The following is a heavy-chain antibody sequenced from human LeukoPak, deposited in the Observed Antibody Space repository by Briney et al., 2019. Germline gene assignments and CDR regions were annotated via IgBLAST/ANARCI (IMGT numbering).Heavy chain of an antibody. CDR2: IYYTGST. D-gene: IGHD6-13*01. Sequence: SETLSLTCAVYGGSFSGYYWSWIRQPPGMGLEWIGCIYYTGSTYYNASLKSRVTISVDTSKNQFSLNLTSVTAADTAVYYCARDRAASGEFDYWGQGTLVTVSS. CDR3: ARDRAASGEFDY. J-gene: IGHJ4*02. CDR1: GGSFSGYY. V-gene: IGHV4-34*11.